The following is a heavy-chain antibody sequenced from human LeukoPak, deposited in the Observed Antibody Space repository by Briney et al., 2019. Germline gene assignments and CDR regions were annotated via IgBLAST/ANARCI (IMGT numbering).Heavy chain of an antibody. D-gene: IGHD1-7*01. V-gene: IGHV1-8*03. CDR2: MNPNSGNT. CDR3: AADGTTIPTWY. J-gene: IGHJ4*02. CDR1: GYTFTSYD. Sequence: ASVKVSCKASGYTFTSYDINWVRQATGQGLEWMGWMNPNSGNTGYAQKFQERVTITRDMSTSTAYMELSSLRSEDTAVYYCAADGTTIPTWYWGQGTLVTVSS.